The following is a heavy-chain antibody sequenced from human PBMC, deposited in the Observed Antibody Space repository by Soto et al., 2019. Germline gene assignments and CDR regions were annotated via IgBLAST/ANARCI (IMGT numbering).Heavy chain of an antibody. Sequence: EVQLVESGGGLVQPGGSLRLSCAASGFTFSGSWMHWVRQAPGKGLVWVSRINGDGRGTSYADFVKGRFTISKDDAKNTLFLQMNGLRAELTVVYYCARGIFGSGTANDYWGQGTLVTVPS. CDR1: GFTFSGSW. CDR2: INGDGRGT. D-gene: IGHD3-10*01. CDR3: ARGIFGSGTANDY. V-gene: IGHV3-74*01. J-gene: IGHJ4*02.